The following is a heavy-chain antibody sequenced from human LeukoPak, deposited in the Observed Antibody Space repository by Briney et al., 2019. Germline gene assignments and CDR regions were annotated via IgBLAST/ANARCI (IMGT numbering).Heavy chain of an antibody. CDR3: ARSRDCSSTSCDYNWFDP. CDR2: IYHSGST. V-gene: IGHV4-39*07. Sequence: PSETLSLTCTVSGGSISSSSYYWGWIRQPPGKGLEWIGSIYHSGSTYYNPSLKSRVTISVDTSKNQFSLKLSSVTAADTAVYYCARSRDCSSTSCDYNWFDPWGQGTLVTVSS. J-gene: IGHJ5*02. CDR1: GGSISSSSYY. D-gene: IGHD2-2*01.